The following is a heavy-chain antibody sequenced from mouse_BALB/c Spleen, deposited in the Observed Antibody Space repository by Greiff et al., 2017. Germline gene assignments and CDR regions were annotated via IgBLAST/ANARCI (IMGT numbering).Heavy chain of an antibody. CDR3: ARSEVYDYDFAY. J-gene: IGHJ3*01. Sequence: DVKLVESGGGLVQPGGSRKLSCAASGFTFSSFGMHWVRQAPEKGLEWVAYISSGSSTIYYADTVKGRFTISRDNPKNTLFLQMTSLRSEDTAMYYCARSEVYDYDFAYWGQGTLVTVSA. CDR1: GFTFSSFG. CDR2: ISSGSSTI. D-gene: IGHD2-4*01. V-gene: IGHV5-17*02.